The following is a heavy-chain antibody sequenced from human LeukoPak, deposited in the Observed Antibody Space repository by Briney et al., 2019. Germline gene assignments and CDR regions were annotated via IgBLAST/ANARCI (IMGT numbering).Heavy chain of an antibody. CDR3: ARDLGGYGYGPFDY. CDR1: GYTFTGYY. Sequence: ASVKVSCKASGYTFTGYYMHWVRQAPGQGLEWMGWINPNSGGTNYAQKFQGRVTMTRDTSISTAYMELSRLRSDDTAVYYCARDLGGYGYGPFDYWGQGTLVTVSS. CDR2: INPNSGGT. J-gene: IGHJ4*02. V-gene: IGHV1-2*02. D-gene: IGHD5-18*01.